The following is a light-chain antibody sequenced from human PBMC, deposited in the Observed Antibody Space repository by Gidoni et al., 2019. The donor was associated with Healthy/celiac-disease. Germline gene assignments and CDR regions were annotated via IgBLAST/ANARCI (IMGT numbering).Light chain of an antibody. CDR1: QSSSSW. V-gene: IGKV1-5*03. Sequence: DIQMTQSPSTLSASVGDRATITCRASQSSSSWLAWYQQKPGKAPKLLIYKASSLESGVPSRFSGSGSGTEFTLTISRLQPDDFATYYCQQYNSYSLTFGGGTKVEIK. CDR3: QQYNSYSLT. J-gene: IGKJ4*01. CDR2: KAS.